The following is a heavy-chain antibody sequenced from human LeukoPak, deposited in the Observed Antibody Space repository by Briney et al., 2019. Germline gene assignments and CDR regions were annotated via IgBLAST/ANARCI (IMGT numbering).Heavy chain of an antibody. J-gene: IGHJ4*02. Sequence: GGSLRLSCAAAGFTFSSYAMHWVRQAPGKGLGWVAVISYDGSNKYYADSVKGRFTISRDNSKNTLDLQMNSLRAEDTAVYYCAKEGNYYDSSGYYRSYYFDYWGQGTLVTVSS. V-gene: IGHV3-30*18. D-gene: IGHD3-22*01. CDR2: ISYDGSNK. CDR3: AKEGNYYDSSGYYRSYYFDY. CDR1: GFTFSSYA.